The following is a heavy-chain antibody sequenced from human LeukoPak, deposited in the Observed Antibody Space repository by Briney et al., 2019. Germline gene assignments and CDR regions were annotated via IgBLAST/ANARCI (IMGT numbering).Heavy chain of an antibody. V-gene: IGHV3-23*01. Sequence: GGSLRLSCAASGFTFSSYAMSWVRQAPGKGLEWVSPISGSGGSTYYVDSVKGRFTISRDDSRSTVDLQMSSLRAEDTAVYYCAKDGQSFNSMYDYFDSWGQGTLVTVSS. CDR1: GFTFSSYA. CDR2: ISGSGGST. D-gene: IGHD2-8*01. J-gene: IGHJ4*02. CDR3: AKDGQSFNSMYDYFDS.